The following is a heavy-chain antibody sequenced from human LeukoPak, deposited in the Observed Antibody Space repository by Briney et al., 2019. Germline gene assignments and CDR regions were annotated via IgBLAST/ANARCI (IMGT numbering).Heavy chain of an antibody. V-gene: IGHV4-4*02. D-gene: IGHD6-25*01. J-gene: IGHJ4*02. CDR1: GGSVTSTNW. CDR3: AREGGFYRPLDY. CDR2: VHLDGRT. Sequence: PSETLSLTCDVSGGSVTSTNWWTWFRQPPGKGLEWIGEVHLDGRTNYNPSLKSRLVMTADLPENHISLKLTSVTAADTAVYYCAREGGFYRPLDYSGQGTLVTVSS.